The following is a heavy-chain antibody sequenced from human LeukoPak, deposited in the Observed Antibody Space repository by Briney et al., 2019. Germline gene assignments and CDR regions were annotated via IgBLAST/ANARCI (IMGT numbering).Heavy chain of an antibody. D-gene: IGHD5-12*01. CDR2: ISYDGSNK. Sequence: GGSLRLSCAASGFTFSSYAMHWVRQAPGKGLEWVAVISYDGSNKYYADSVKGRFTISRDNSKNTLYLQMNSLRAEDTAVYYCARDQEYSGYARGAWDYWGQGTLVTVSS. V-gene: IGHV3-30-3*01. CDR1: GFTFSSYA. J-gene: IGHJ4*02. CDR3: ARDQEYSGYARGAWDY.